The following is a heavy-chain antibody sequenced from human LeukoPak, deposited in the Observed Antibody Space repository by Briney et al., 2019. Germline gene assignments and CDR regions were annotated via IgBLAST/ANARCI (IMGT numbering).Heavy chain of an antibody. CDR3: ARGGATYSDY. D-gene: IGHD1-26*01. CDR1: GGSISSYY. J-gene: IGHJ4*02. V-gene: IGHV4-59*01. Sequence: SETLSLTCTVSGGSISSYYWSWIRQPPGKGLEWIGYVYYSGSTNYNPSLKSRITISVDTSKNQFSLKLSSVTAADTAVYYCARGGATYSDYWGQGTLVTVSS. CDR2: VYYSGST.